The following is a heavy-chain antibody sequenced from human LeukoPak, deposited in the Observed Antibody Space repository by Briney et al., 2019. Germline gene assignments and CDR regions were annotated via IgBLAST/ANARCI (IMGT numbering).Heavy chain of an antibody. V-gene: IGHV1-8*02. D-gene: IGHD3-9*01. CDR2: MNPNSGNT. Sequence: ASVRVSCKASGGTFSSYAISWVRQAPGQGLEWMGWMNPNSGNTGYAQKFQGRVTMTRNTSISTAYMELSSLRSEDTAVYYCARGTDWYDYWGQGTLVTVSS. CDR1: GGTFSSYA. CDR3: ARGTDWYDY. J-gene: IGHJ4*02.